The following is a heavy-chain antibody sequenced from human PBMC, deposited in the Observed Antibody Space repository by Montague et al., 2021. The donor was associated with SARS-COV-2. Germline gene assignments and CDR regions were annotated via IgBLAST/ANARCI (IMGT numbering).Heavy chain of an antibody. CDR3: ARGVRQLGVRYYYYYIDV. Sequence: SETLSLTCAVYGGSFSGYYWSWIRQPPGKGLDWIGEINHYGSTNYNPSLKSRVTISLDTSKSQFSLKLSSVTAADTAVYYCARGVRQLGVRYYYYYIDVWDKGTTVTVSS. CDR1: GGSFSGYY. V-gene: IGHV4-34*01. J-gene: IGHJ6*03. D-gene: IGHD6-6*01. CDR2: INHYGST.